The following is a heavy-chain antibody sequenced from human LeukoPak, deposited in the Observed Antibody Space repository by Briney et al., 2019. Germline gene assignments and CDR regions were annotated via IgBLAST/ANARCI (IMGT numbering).Heavy chain of an antibody. V-gene: IGHV3-11*04. J-gene: IGHJ4*02. CDR3: ARHYDSRGYYLPLDY. D-gene: IGHD3-22*01. Sequence: PGGSLRLSCAASGSTFSDYYMSWIRQAPGKGLEWVSYISSSGSTIYYADSVKGRFTISRDNAKNSLYLQMNSLRAEDTAVYYCARHYDSRGYYLPLDYWGQGTLVTVSS. CDR2: ISSSGSTI. CDR1: GSTFSDYY.